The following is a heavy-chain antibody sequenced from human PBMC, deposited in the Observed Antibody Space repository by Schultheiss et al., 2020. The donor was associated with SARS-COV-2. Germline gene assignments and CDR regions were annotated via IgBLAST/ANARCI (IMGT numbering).Heavy chain of an antibody. V-gene: IGHV1-18*01. J-gene: IGHJ6*02. CDR1: GHTFINYD. CDR3: ARTSVYYFGMDV. Sequence: ASVKVSCKASGHTFINYDISWVRQAPGQGLEWVGWISPYTGYTNSAQDFKGRVTLTTDTSTSTAYMELRSLRSDDTAVYYCARTSVYYFGMDVWGQGTTVTVSS. CDR2: ISPYTGYT.